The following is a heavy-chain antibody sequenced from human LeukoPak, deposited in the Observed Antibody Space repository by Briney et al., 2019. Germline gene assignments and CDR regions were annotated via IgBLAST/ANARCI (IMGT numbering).Heavy chain of an antibody. CDR1: EFTFIKYA. CDR2: INGSGVIT. V-gene: IGHV3-23*01. CDR3: AKDSSQGGDYFDS. Sequence: GWSLRLSCVASEFTFIKYAMNWVGQAPGKGRDGVSGINGSGVITFYADSVKGRFTISRDNSKNTLYLQTNSLRAEDTAIYYCAKDSSQGGDYFDSWGQGTLVTVSS. J-gene: IGHJ4*02. D-gene: IGHD3-16*01.